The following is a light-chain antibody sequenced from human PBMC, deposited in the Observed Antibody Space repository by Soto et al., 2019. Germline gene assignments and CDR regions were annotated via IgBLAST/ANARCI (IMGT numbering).Light chain of an antibody. J-gene: IGKJ1*01. CDR2: DAS. V-gene: IGKV1-5*01. CDR3: QPYNSYSRT. Sequence: DIQMTQSPSTLSASVGDRVTITCRASQSISSWLAWYQQKPGTAPKLLIYDASSLESGFPSRFSGSGSGTEFTLTISSLQPDDFATYYCQPYNSYSRTFGQGTKVEIK. CDR1: QSISSW.